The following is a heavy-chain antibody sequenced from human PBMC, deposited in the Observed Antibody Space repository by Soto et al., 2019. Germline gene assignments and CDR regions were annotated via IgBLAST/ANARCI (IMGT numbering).Heavy chain of an antibody. V-gene: IGHV1-69*06. J-gene: IGHJ4*02. D-gene: IGHD6-13*01. CDR1: GGTFSSYA. CDR3: ARATPPGYSSSWYDHLFDY. CDR2: IIPIFGTA. Sequence: QVQLVQSGAEVKKPGSSVKVSCKASGGTFSSYAISWVRQAPGQGLEWMGGIIPIFGTANYAQKFQGRVTITADKSTSTAYMELSSLRSEDTAVYYCARATPPGYSSSWYDHLFDYWGQGTLFTVSS.